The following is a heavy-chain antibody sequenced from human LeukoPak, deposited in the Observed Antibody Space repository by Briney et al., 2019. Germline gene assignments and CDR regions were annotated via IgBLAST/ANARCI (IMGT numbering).Heavy chain of an antibody. V-gene: IGHV3-23*01. Sequence: GGSLRLSCAASGFTFSSYAMSWVRQAPGKGLKWVSAISGSGGSTYYADSVKGRFTISRDNSKNTLYLQMNSLRAEDTAVYYCAKDEIYYDPPRYFDYWGQGTLVTVSS. J-gene: IGHJ4*02. CDR2: ISGSGGST. D-gene: IGHD3-22*01. CDR1: GFTFSSYA. CDR3: AKDEIYYDPPRYFDY.